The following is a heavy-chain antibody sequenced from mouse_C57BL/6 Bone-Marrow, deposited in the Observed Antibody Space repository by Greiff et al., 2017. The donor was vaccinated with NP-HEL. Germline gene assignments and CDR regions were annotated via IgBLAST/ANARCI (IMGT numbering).Heavy chain of an antibody. CDR2: IDPETGGT. CDR3: TREDVIPEGYYFDY. V-gene: IGHV1-15*01. CDR1: GYTFTDYE. J-gene: IGHJ2*01. Sequence: VQLQESGAELVRPGASVTLSCKASGYTFTDYEMHWVKQTPVHGLEWIGAIDPETGGTAYNQKFKGKAILTADKSSSTAYMELRSLTSEDSAVYYCTREDVIPEGYYFDYWGQGTTLTVSS. D-gene: IGHD1-1*01.